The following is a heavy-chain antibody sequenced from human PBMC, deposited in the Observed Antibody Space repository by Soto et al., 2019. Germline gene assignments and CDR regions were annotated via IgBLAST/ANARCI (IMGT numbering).Heavy chain of an antibody. CDR1: GFTFSSYG. J-gene: IGHJ6*02. CDR2: ISYDGSTK. CDR3: AKEGNYYSGMDV. V-gene: IGHV3-30*18. Sequence: QVQLVESGGGVVQPGRSLRLSCAASGFTFSSYGMHWVRQAPGKGLEWVAVISYDGSTKYYADTVKCRVTISRDNSNNTLYLQMNSLRAEDTAVYYYAKEGNYYSGMDVWGQGNTVTVAS.